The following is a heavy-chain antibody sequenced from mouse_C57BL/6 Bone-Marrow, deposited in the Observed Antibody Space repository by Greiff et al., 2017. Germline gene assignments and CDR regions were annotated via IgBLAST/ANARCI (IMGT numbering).Heavy chain of an antibody. Sequence: EVQLVESGGGLVQPGGSLSLSCAASGFTFTDYYMSWVRQPPGKALEWLGFIRNKANGYTTEYSASVKGRFTISRDNSQSILYLQMNALRAEDSATYYCARYPYESYFYYAMDYWGQGTSVTVSS. CDR2: IRNKANGYTT. D-gene: IGHD2-3*01. CDR3: ARYPYESYFYYAMDY. CDR1: GFTFTDYY. J-gene: IGHJ4*01. V-gene: IGHV7-3*01.